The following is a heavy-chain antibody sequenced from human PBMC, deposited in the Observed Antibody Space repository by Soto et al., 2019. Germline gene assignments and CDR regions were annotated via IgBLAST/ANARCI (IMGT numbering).Heavy chain of an antibody. V-gene: IGHV4-39*01. CDR2: IYYSGST. CDR3: ASYRGSYPIDY. D-gene: IGHD1-26*01. J-gene: IGHJ4*02. Sequence: PSETLSLTCTVSGGSISSSSYYWGWIRQPPGKGLEWIGSIYYSGSTYYNPSLKSRVTISVDTSKNQFSLKLSSVTAADTAVYYCASYRGSYPIDYSGQATLVSVSS. CDR1: GGSISSSSYY.